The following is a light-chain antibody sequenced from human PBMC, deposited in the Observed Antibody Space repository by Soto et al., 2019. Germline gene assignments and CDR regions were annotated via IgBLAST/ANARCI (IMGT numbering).Light chain of an antibody. Sequence: EIVLTQSPGTLSLSPGERATLSCRASQSVSSTYLAWYQQKLGQAPRLLVYGTSSRATGIPARFSGSGSGTDFTLSISRLEPEDFGVYYCQQYENSPWTFGQGTKVDI. CDR2: GTS. CDR3: QQYENSPWT. CDR1: QSVSSTY. V-gene: IGKV3-20*01. J-gene: IGKJ1*01.